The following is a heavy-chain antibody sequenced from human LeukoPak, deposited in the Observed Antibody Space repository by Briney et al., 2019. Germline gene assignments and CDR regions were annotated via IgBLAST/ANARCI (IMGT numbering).Heavy chain of an antibody. CDR1: GYTFTGYY. CDR3: ALSSFDLDYAFDI. CDR2: INPNSGGT. Sequence: ASVKVSCKASGYTFTGYYMHWVRQAPGQGLEWMGWINPNSGGTNYAQKFQGWVTMTRDTSISTAYMELSRLRSDGTAVYYCALSSFDLDYAFDIWGQGTMVTVSS. V-gene: IGHV1-2*04. D-gene: IGHD2/OR15-2a*01. J-gene: IGHJ3*02.